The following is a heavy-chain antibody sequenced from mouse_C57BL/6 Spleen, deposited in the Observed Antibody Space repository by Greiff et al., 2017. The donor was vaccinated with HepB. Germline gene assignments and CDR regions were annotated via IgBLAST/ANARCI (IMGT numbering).Heavy chain of an antibody. V-gene: IGHV3-6*01. J-gene: IGHJ1*03. CDR3: ARDRGYGSSYLV. D-gene: IGHD1-1*01. CDR2: ISYDGSN. Sequence: ESGPGLVKPSQSLSLTCSVTGYSITSGYYWNWIRQFPGNKLEWMGYISYDGSNNYNPSLKNRISITRDTSKNQFFLKLNSVTTEDTATYYCARDRGYGSSYLVWGTGTTVTVSS. CDR1: GYSITSGYY.